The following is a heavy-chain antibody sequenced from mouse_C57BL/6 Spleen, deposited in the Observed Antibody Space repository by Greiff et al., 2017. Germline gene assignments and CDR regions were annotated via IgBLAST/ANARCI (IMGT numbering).Heavy chain of an antibody. CDR1: GYAFSSSW. J-gene: IGHJ2*01. CDR3: ARPEYYGSSAWDYFDY. Sequence: QVQLQQSGPELVKPGASVKISCKASGYAFSSSWMHWLKQRPGKGLEWIGRIYPGDGDTNYNGKFKGKATLTADKSSSAAYMQLSSLTSEDSAVYFCARPEYYGSSAWDYFDYWGQGTTLTVSS. D-gene: IGHD1-1*01. CDR2: IYPGDGDT. V-gene: IGHV1-82*01.